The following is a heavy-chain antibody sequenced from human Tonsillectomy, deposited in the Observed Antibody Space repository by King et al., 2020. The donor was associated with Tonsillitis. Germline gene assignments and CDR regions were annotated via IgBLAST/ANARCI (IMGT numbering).Heavy chain of an antibody. CDR2: IRSKANGETI. J-gene: IGHJ4*02. D-gene: IGHD5-24*01. V-gene: IGHV3-15*01. CDR1: GFIFSNAW. Sequence: QLVQSGGGLVKPGESLRLSCAGSGFIFSNAWMTWVRQAPGKGLEWVGRIRSKANGETIDYAAPVKGRFTISRDDSENTLHLQMNSLKTEDTAVYYCTTVGDGYNGNGHFNYWGQGTLVTVSP. CDR3: TTVGDGYNGNGHFNY.